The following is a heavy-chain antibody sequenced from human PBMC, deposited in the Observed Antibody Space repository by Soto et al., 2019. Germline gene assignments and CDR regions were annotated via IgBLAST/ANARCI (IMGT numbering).Heavy chain of an antibody. CDR3: AKDRQLGSSLYYFDY. Sequence: GGSLRLSCAASGFTFSSYGMHWVRQAPGKGLEWVAVISYHGSNKDYGDSVRGRFTISRDNSKNTLYLQMNSLRGEDTAVYYCAKDRQLGSSLYYFDYWGQGTLVTVSS. V-gene: IGHV3-30*18. CDR2: ISYHGSNK. J-gene: IGHJ4*02. D-gene: IGHD5-18*01. CDR1: GFTFSSYG.